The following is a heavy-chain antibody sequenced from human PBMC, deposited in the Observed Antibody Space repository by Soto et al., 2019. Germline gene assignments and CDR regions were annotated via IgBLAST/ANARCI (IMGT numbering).Heavy chain of an antibody. Sequence: VQVVQSGAEVKKPGSSVKVSCKASGGTFSSFAFTWVRQAPGQGLEWMGGVIPLFGPPTYSQNFQGRVTVTAVASTGTVYMELIMLTSDDTALYFCATDLVGSAGPYYFAWWGQGTLVTVSS. V-gene: IGHV1-69*12. D-gene: IGHD3-10*01. J-gene: IGHJ4*02. CDR1: GGTFSSFA. CDR3: ATDLVGSAGPYYFAW. CDR2: VIPLFGPP.